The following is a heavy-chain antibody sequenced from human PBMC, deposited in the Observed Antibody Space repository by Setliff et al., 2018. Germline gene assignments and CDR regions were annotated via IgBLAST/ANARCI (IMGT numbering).Heavy chain of an antibody. Sequence: ASVKVSCKASGYTFAGYYMHWVRQAPGQGPEWMGWINNYSFKTTYPQKFLDRVTMTTDTATSTAYMELRSLRSDDTAVYYCARDPHPGSIAAAGSGYWGQGTLVTVSS. J-gene: IGHJ4*02. CDR1: GYTFAGYY. V-gene: IGHV1-18*04. CDR3: ARDPHPGSIAAAGSGY. CDR2: INNYSFKT. D-gene: IGHD6-13*01.